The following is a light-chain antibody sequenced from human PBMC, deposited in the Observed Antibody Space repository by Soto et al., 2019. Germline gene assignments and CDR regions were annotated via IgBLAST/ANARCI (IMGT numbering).Light chain of an antibody. CDR2: QDS. CDR3: QAWDSQNVV. CDR1: KLGDKY. V-gene: IGLV3-1*01. Sequence: SYELTQPPSVSVSPGQTASITCSGAKLGDKYACWYQQKPGQSPVLVIYQDSKRASGIPGRFSGSNAGNTATLTLRGTQAIDEADYYCQAWDSQNVVFGGGTQLTVL. J-gene: IGLJ2*01.